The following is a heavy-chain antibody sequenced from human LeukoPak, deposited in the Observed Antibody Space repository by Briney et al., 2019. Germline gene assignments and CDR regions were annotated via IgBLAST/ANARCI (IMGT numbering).Heavy chain of an antibody. D-gene: IGHD2-15*01. J-gene: IGHJ4*02. CDR1: GGSISSYY. CDR2: IYYSGST. V-gene: IGHV4-59*08. CDR3: ARREYCSGGNCYYFDY. Sequence: SETLSLTCTVSGGSISSYYWSWIRQPPGKGLEWIGYIYYSGSTNYNPSLKSRVTISVDTSKNQFSLKLSSVTAADTAVYYCARREYCSGGNCYYFDYWGQGTLVTVSS.